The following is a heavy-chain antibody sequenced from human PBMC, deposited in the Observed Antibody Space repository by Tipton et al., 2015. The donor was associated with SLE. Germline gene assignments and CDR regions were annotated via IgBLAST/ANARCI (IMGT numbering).Heavy chain of an antibody. CDR2: ITWNSGNI. CDR3: ARDPAYGALDF. Sequence: RSLRLSCAASGFTFDDYAMHWVRQAPGKGLEWVSGITWNSGNIAYADSVKGRFTVSRDNAKNSLFLQMDSLRAEDTAFYYCARDPAYGALDFWGQGTLVTVSS. CDR1: GFTFDDYA. D-gene: IGHD4-17*01. V-gene: IGHV3-9*01. J-gene: IGHJ4*02.